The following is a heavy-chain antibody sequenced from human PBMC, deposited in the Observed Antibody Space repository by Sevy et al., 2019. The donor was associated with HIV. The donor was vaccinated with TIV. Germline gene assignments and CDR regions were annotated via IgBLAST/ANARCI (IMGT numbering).Heavy chain of an antibody. CDR2: ISAYNGNT. CDR3: ARVGYYDFWSGYLSHYYYYMDV. D-gene: IGHD3-3*01. J-gene: IGHJ6*03. V-gene: IGHV1-18*01. CDR1: GYTFTSYG. Sequence: ASVKVSCKASGYTFTSYGISWVRQAPGQGLEWMGWISAYNGNTNYAQKLQGRVTMTTDTSTSTAYMELRSLRSDDTAVYYCARVGYYDFWSGYLSHYYYYMDVWGKGTTVTVSS.